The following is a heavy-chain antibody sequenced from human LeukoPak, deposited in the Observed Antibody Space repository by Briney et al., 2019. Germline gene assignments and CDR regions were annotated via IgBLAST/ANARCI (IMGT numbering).Heavy chain of an antibody. Sequence: GGSLRLSCAASGFTFSSFALSWVRQAPGKGLEWVSAISGSGDNTFYADSVRGRFTISRDNSKNILYLQMNSLRGEETAIYYCAKDFRGSGYFFDYWGQGTLVTVSS. V-gene: IGHV3-23*01. CDR1: GFTFSSFA. CDR3: AKDFRGSGYFFDY. CDR2: ISGSGDNT. D-gene: IGHD7-27*01. J-gene: IGHJ4*02.